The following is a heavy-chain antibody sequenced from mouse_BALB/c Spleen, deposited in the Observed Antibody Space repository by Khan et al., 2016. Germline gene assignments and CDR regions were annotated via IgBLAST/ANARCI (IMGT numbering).Heavy chain of an antibody. D-gene: IGHD3-2*02. CDR2: ILPGSDST. CDR3: ARSRLYFDY. Sequence: QVQLQQPGAELMKPGASVKISCKATSYTFSSYWIEWVKQRPGHGLEWIGEILPGSDSTNYDEKFKGKATFTADTSSNTAYMQLSSLTSEDSAVYYCARSRLYFDYWGQGTTRTVSS. CDR1: SYTFSSYW. J-gene: IGHJ2*01. V-gene: IGHV1-9*01.